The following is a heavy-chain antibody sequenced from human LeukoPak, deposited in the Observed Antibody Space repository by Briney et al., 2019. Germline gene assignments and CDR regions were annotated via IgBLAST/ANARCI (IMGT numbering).Heavy chain of an antibody. D-gene: IGHD1/OR15-1a*01. Sequence: GGSLRLSCAVSGFTVSTYAMFWVRQAPVKGLEWVSGISGSGGTTYYADSVKGRFTISRDSSTNTLYLQMNSLRAEDTAVYYCAKGQVTTSNLDYWGQGTLVTVSS. CDR2: ISGSGGTT. J-gene: IGHJ4*02. CDR3: AKGQVTTSNLDY. CDR1: GFTVSTYA. V-gene: IGHV3-23*01.